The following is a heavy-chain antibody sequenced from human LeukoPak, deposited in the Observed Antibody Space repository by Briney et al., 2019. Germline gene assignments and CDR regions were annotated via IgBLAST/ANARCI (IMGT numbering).Heavy chain of an antibody. CDR1: GGSISSGGYY. CDR2: IYHSGST. J-gene: IGHJ4*02. V-gene: IGHV4-30-2*01. Sequence: PSETLSLTCTVSGGSISSGGYYWSWIRQPPGKGLEWIGYIYHSGSTYYNPSLKSRVTISVDRSKNQFSLKLSSVTAADTAVYYCARDGVVPGDYWGQGTLVTVSS. CDR3: ARDGVVPGDY. D-gene: IGHD2-2*01.